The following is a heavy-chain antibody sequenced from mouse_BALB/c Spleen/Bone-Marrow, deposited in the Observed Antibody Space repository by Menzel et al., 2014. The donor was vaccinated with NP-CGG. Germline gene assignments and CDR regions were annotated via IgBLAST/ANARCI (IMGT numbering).Heavy chain of an antibody. CDR2: IDPANGNT. CDR3: ASYRYAWYFDV. J-gene: IGHJ1*01. D-gene: IGHD2-14*01. CDR1: GFNIKDTY. V-gene: IGHV14-3*02. Sequence: EVHLVESGAELVKPGASVKLSCTASGFNIKDTYMHWVKQRPEQGLEWIGRIDPANGNTKYDPKFQGKATITADTSSNTVYLQLSSLTSEDTAVYYCASYRYAWYFDVWGAGTTVTVSS.